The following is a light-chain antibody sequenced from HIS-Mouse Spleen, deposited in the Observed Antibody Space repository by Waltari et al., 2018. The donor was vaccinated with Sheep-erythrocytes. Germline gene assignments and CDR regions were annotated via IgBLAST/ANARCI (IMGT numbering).Light chain of an antibody. Sequence: SSELTQPPSVSVSPGQTASITGSGANLGDTYACWYQQKPGQSPVLVIYQDTKRPSGIPERFSGSNSGNTATLTISGTQAMDEADYYCQAWDSSIVVFGGVTKLTVL. V-gene: IGLV3-1*01. CDR3: QAWDSSIVV. CDR1: NLGDTY. J-gene: IGLJ2*01. CDR2: QDT.